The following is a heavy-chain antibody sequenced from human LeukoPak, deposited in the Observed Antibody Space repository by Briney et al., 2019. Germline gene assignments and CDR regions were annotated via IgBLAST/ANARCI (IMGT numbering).Heavy chain of an antibody. CDR2: INAGNGNT. V-gene: IGHV1-3*01. CDR1: GYTFTSYA. D-gene: IGHD3-10*01. J-gene: IGHJ4*02. Sequence: ASVKVSCKASGYTFTSYAMHWVRQAPGQRLEWMGWINAGNGNTKYSQKFQGRVTITRDTSASTAYMELSSLRSEDTAVYYCARRWDYYSSGRPFDQWGQGTLVTVSS. CDR3: ARRWDYYSSGRPFDQ.